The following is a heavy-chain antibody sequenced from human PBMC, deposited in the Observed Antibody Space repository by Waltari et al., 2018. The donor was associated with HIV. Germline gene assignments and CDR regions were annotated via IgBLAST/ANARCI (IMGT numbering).Heavy chain of an antibody. J-gene: IGHJ4*02. V-gene: IGHV3-23*01. Sequence: EVQLLESGGHLIQPGGSLRLSCAASGFPFDTYAMNWVRRAPGEGRGLGAAFRGGVGIAYSAGSVKGRFSISRDNSKNTLFLQMTSLRAEDTAVYYCAKDLGDYVWGMFTGAHFDSWGQGTLVTVSS. CDR2: FRGGVGIA. CDR1: GFPFDTYA. D-gene: IGHD3-16*01. CDR3: AKDLGDYVWGMFTGAHFDS.